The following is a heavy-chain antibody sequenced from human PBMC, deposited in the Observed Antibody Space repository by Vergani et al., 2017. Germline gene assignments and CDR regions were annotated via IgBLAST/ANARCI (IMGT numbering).Heavy chain of an antibody. V-gene: IGHV1-3*01. CDR2: INAGNGNT. D-gene: IGHD3-3*01. Sequence: QVQLVQSGAEVKKPGASVKVSCKASGYTFTSYAMHWVRQAPGQRLEWMGWINAGNGNTKYSQKFQGRVTITRDTSASTAYMELSSLRSEDTAVYYCARVRGAYYDFWSGYFYYMDVWGKGTTVTVSS. CDR1: GYTFTSYA. CDR3: ARVRGAYYDFWSGYFYYMDV. J-gene: IGHJ6*03.